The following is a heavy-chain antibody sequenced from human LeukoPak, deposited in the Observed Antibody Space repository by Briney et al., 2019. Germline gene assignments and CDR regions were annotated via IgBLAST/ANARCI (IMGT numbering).Heavy chain of an antibody. D-gene: IGHD3-10*01. J-gene: IGHJ4*02. V-gene: IGHV2-5*02. CDR2: IYWDDDK. CDR1: GFSLSTNGVG. CDR3: AHRLGAPGYFDY. Sequence: GPTLVKPTQTLTLTCTVSGFSLSTNGVGVGWIRQPPGKALEWLALIYWDDDKRYSPSLKSRLTITKDISKNQVVLTMTNMDPVDTATYYCAHRLGAPGYFDYWGRGTLVTVSS.